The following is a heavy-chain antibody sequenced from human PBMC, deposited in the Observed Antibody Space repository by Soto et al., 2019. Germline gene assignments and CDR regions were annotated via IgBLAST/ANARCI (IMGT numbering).Heavy chain of an antibody. CDR2: IIPILDIP. V-gene: IGHV1-69*02. J-gene: IGHJ6*02. D-gene: IGHD2-8*02. Sequence: QVQLVQSGAEVKKPGSSVKVSCKASGGTFSRYTFTWVRQAPGQGLEWMGRIIPILDIPNYAQNFQGRVTITADKSTSNASMELSSLTYDDTAVYYGASHFTGVLVLGTSPPGGDNYGWDVWGQGTTVTVSS. CDR3: ASHFTGVLVLGTSPPGGDNYGWDV. CDR1: GGTFSRYT.